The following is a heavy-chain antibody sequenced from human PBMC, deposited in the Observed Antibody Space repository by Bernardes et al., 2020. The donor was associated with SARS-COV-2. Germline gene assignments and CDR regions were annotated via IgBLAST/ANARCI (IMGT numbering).Heavy chain of an antibody. J-gene: IGHJ5*02. D-gene: IGHD3-10*01. V-gene: IGHV3-23*01. CDR2: INENGDTT. Sequence: GGSLRLSCAASGFDLNDHGMSWVRQAPGKGLEWVSGINENGDTTYYADSVKGRFTISRDTSKNTIYLQMDSLRADDTATYYCARLLNMVRRASGWFDPWGQGVEVTVSS. CDR1: GFDLNDHG. CDR3: ARLLNMVRRASGWFDP.